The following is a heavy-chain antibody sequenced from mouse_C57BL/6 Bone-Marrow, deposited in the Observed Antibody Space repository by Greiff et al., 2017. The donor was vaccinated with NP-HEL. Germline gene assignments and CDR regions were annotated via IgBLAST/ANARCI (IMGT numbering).Heavy chain of an antibody. Sequence: EVQLQQSVAELVRPGASVKLSCTASGFNIKNTYMHWVKQRPEQGLEWIGRIDPANGNTNYAPKFQGKATITADTSSNTAYLQLSSLTTEDTAIYYCARFVPRGAVPKAGYFGVWGTGTTVTVS. CDR2: IDPANGNT. CDR1: GFNIKNTY. CDR3: ARFVPRGAVPKAGYFGV. J-gene: IGHJ1*03. V-gene: IGHV14-3*01. D-gene: IGHD3-3*01.